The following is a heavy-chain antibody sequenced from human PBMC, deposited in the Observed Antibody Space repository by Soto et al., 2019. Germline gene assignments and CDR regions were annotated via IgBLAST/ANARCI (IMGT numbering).Heavy chain of an antibody. D-gene: IGHD4-17*01. Sequence: QVQLQESGPGLVKPSQTLSLTCTVSGGSISSGGYYWSWIRQHPWKGLEWIGYIYYSGSTYYNPSLKSRVTISVDTSKNQFYLKLSSVTAADTAVYYCARASYYGDYVTYFDYWGQGTLVTVSS. CDR1: GGSISSGGYY. CDR3: ARASYYGDYVTYFDY. J-gene: IGHJ4*02. CDR2: IYYSGST. V-gene: IGHV4-31*03.